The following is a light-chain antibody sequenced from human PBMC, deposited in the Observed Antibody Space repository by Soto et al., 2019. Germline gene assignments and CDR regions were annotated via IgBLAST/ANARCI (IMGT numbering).Light chain of an antibody. CDR1: QSVSNNY. J-gene: IGKJ1*01. Sequence: EIVLTQSPGTLSLSPGERATLSCRASQSVSNNYLAWYQQKPGQPPRLLNYGASNRATGIPDRFSGSGSGTDFTLTISRLEPEDFAVYYCQQYGSSGTFGQGTKVDI. V-gene: IGKV3-20*01. CDR2: GAS. CDR3: QQYGSSGT.